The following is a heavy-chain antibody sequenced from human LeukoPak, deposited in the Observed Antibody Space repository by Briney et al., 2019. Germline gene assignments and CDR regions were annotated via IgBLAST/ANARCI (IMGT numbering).Heavy chain of an antibody. CDR1: GYTFTSYG. J-gene: IGHJ4*02. V-gene: IGHV1-18*01. CDR3: ARDFTSDPRIQQQLVPYYFDY. Sequence: GASVKVSCKASGYTFTSYGISWVRQAPGQGLEWMGWISAYNGNTNYAQKLQGRVTMTTDTSTSAAYMELSSLRAEDTAVYYCARDFTSDPRIQQQLVPYYFDYWGQGTLVTVSS. D-gene: IGHD6-13*01. CDR2: ISAYNGNT.